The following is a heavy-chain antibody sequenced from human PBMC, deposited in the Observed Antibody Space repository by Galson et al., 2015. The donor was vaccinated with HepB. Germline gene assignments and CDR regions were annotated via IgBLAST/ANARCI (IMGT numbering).Heavy chain of an antibody. V-gene: IGHV3-73*01. CDR3: TRHRWDTVTTGASVDY. Sequence: SLRLSCAASGFTFSGSAMHWVRQASGRGLEWVGRIRSKANSYATAYAASVKGRFTISRDDSKNTAYLQMNSLKTEDTAVYYCTRHRWDTVTTGASVDYWGQGTLVTVSS. CDR1: GFTFSGSA. D-gene: IGHD4-17*01. J-gene: IGHJ4*02. CDR2: IRSKANSYAT.